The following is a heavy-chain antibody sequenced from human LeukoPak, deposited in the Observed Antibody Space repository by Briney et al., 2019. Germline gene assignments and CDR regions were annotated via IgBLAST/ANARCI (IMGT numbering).Heavy chain of an antibody. V-gene: IGHV3-53*01. Sequence: PGGSLRLSCAASGFTVRSNYMSWVRQAPGKGLEWVSVIYSSGSTYYADSVKGRFTISRDNSKNTLYLQMSSLRAEDAAVYYCARGGDYYDSSAYYLGYWGQGTLVTVSS. J-gene: IGHJ4*02. CDR1: GFTVRSNY. CDR2: IYSSGST. CDR3: ARGGDYYDSSAYYLGY. D-gene: IGHD3-22*01.